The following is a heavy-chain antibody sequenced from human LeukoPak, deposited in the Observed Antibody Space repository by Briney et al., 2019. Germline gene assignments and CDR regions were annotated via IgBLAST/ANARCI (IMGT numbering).Heavy chain of an antibody. CDR1: GYTFTGYY. D-gene: IGHD2-15*01. Sequence: ASVKVSYKASGYTFTGYYIHWVRRAPGQGLEWMGWINPNSGGTNYAQKFQGRVTMTRDTSISTAYMELSRLRSDDTAVYYCAREYCSGGNCYSGAFDIWGQGTMVTVSS. J-gene: IGHJ3*02. V-gene: IGHV1-2*02. CDR3: AREYCSGGNCYSGAFDI. CDR2: INPNSGGT.